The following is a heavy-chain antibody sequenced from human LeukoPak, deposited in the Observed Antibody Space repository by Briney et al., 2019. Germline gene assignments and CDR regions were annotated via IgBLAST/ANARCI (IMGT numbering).Heavy chain of an antibody. V-gene: IGHV3-23*01. Sequence: GGSLRLSCAASGFTFSSYGMSWVRQAPGKGLEWVSAISASGGSTYYADSVKGRFTISRDNSKNTLFLQMNSLRAEDTAVYYCATQIVVVPTANDPFDYWGQGTLVTVSS. D-gene: IGHD2-2*01. CDR1: GFTFSSYG. J-gene: IGHJ4*02. CDR3: ATQIVVVPTANDPFDY. CDR2: ISASGGST.